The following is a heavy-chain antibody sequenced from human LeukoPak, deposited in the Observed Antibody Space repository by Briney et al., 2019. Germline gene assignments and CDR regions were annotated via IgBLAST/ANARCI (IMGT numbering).Heavy chain of an antibody. CDR1: GGTFSSYA. CDR3: ARGLQFFGSVNDY. Sequence: GASGKVSCKASGGTFSSYAISWVRQAPGQGLEWMGWISAYNGNTNYAEKLQGRVTMTTDTSTSTAYMERRSLRSDDTAVYYCARGLQFFGSVNDYWGQGTLVTVSS. V-gene: IGHV1-18*01. CDR2: ISAYNGNT. J-gene: IGHJ4*02. D-gene: IGHD3-3*01.